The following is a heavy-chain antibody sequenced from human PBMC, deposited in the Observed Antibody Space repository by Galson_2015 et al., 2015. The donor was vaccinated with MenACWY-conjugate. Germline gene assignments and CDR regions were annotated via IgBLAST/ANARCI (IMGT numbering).Heavy chain of an antibody. V-gene: IGHV3-7*03. J-gene: IGHJ6*02. Sequence: FLRLSCAACGFTFRNYWMTWVRQAPGMGLEGGASIKKDGSEKYYVDSVKGRFTISRDNAKNSMYLEMNSLRVEDTAVYSCARGHYGMDVWGQGTTVTASS. CDR2: IKKDGSEK. CDR3: ARGHYGMDV. CDR1: GFTFRNYW.